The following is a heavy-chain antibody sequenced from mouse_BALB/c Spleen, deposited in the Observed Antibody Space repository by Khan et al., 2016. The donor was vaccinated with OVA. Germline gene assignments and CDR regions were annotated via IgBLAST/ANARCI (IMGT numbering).Heavy chain of an antibody. CDR3: ARIKKIGATYFDY. CDR1: GYTFTSYW. J-gene: IGHJ2*01. D-gene: IGHD1-1*01. V-gene: IGHV1S81*02. Sequence: VELVESGAELVKAGASVKMSCKASGYTFTSYWMHWVKQRLGQGLEWFAETNPTNGRTYYNEKFKSKATLTVDKSSSTAYMLLSGPTFEDSAVYYWARIKKIGATYFDYWGQGTTLTVSS. CDR2: TNPTNGRT.